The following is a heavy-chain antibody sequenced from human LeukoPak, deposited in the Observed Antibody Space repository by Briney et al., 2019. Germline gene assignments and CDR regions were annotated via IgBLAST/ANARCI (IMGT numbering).Heavy chain of an antibody. CDR3: ARPRGDLWSGYDY. J-gene: IGHJ4*02. D-gene: IGHD3-3*01. CDR2: TYYSGST. CDR1: GGSISRSSYY. V-gene: IGHV4-39*01. Sequence: PSETLSLTCSVSGGSISRSSYYWTWIRQSPGRGLEWIGNTYYSGSTLYNPSLKSRVTISVDTSKNQFSLRLTSVTAADTALYYCARPRGDLWSGYDYWGQGVLVTVSP.